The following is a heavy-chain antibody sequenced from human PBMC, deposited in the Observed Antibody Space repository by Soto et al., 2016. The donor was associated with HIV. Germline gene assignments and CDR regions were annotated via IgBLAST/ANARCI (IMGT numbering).Heavy chain of an antibody. CDR2: ISGTSSNYI. V-gene: IGHV3-21*06. Sequence: EVQLVESVGGLVKPGGSLRLSCEASGFSFSSYTMNWVRQAPGKGLEWVSSISGTSSNYIYYADSLKGRFTISRDNAKNSLYLQMNSLRIEDTAVYYCTREGYNWNTDYYYMDVWGKGPRSPSP. CDR1: GFSFSSYT. D-gene: IGHD1-20*01. J-gene: IGHJ6*03. CDR3: TREGYNWNTDYYYMDV.